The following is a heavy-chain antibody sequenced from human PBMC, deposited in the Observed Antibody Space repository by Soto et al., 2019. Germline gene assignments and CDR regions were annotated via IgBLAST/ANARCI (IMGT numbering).Heavy chain of an antibody. J-gene: IGHJ4*02. V-gene: IGHV3-73*02. Sequence: EVQLVESGGGLVQPGGPMKLSCAASGFTFSGSAMHWVRQASGKGLEWVGRIRSKSNSYATAYAASVKGRCTISRDDSKNKAYLQMISLKTEDKAVYYCTRSVTGTIAHFDYWGQGTLVTVSS. D-gene: IGHD1-7*01. CDR1: GFTFSGSA. CDR2: IRSKSNSYAT. CDR3: TRSVTGTIAHFDY.